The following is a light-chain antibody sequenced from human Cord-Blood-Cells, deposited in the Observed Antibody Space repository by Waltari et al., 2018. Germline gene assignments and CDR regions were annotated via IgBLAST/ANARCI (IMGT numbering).Light chain of an antibody. J-gene: IGLJ2*01. Sequence: QSALTQPASVSGSPGQSITISCTGTSSAVGSYNLVSWYQQPPGKAPKRMIYEGSKRPSGVSNRVSGSKSGNTASLTISGLQAEDEADYYCCSYAGSSTFKVFGGGTKLTVL. CDR2: EGS. CDR1: SSAVGSYNL. CDR3: CSYAGSSTFKV. V-gene: IGLV2-23*03.